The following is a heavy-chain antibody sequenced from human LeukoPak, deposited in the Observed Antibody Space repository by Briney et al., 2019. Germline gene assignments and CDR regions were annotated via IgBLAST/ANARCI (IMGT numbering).Heavy chain of an antibody. CDR1: GGSFSGYY. CDR2: INHSGST. Sequence: NPSETLSLTCAVYGGSFSGYYWSWIRQPPGKGLEWIGEINHSGSTNYNPSLKSRVTISVDTSKNQFSLKLSSVTAADTAVYYCARHNGYYPYYFDYWGQGTLVTVSS. J-gene: IGHJ4*02. CDR3: ARHNGYYPYYFDY. V-gene: IGHV4-34*01. D-gene: IGHD3-22*01.